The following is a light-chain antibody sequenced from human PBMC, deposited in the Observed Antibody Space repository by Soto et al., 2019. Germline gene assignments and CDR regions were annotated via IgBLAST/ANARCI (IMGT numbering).Light chain of an antibody. J-gene: IGLJ2*01. CDR1: SSDVGAYTY. V-gene: IGLV2-14*03. CDR3: SSYTSSSTPVV. CDR2: DVS. Sequence: QSALTQPASVSGSPGQSITISCTGSSSDVGAYTYVSWYQQHPGKAPKLMIYDVSNRPSGVSNRFSGSKSGNTASLTISGLQAEDEADYYCSSYTSSSTPVVFGGGTKVTVL.